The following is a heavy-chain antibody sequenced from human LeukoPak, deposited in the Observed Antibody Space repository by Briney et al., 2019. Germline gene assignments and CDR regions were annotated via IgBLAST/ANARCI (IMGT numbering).Heavy chain of an antibody. V-gene: IGHV1-18*01. CDR2: ISTYNGNT. CDR1: GYTFINFG. J-gene: IGHJ4*02. CDR3: ARDTYYYDSSAPPGEDYFDY. Sequence: ASVKVPCKASGYTFINFGISWVRQAPGQGLEWMGWISTYNGNTNYAQKFQGRVTMTTDTSTSTAYMELRSLRYDDTAVYYCARDTYYYDSSAPPGEDYFDYWGQGTLVTVSS. D-gene: IGHD3-22*01.